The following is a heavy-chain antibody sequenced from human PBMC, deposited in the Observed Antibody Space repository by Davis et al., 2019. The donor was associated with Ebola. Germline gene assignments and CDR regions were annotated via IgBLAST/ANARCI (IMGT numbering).Heavy chain of an antibody. CDR3: ARSVGATQVDY. D-gene: IGHD1-26*01. CDR1: GGSISSYY. V-gene: IGHV4-59*01. CDR2: IYYSGST. Sequence: LSLTCTVSGGSISSYYWSWIRQPPGKGLEWIGYIYYSGSTNYNPSLKSRVTISVDTSKNQFSLKLSSVTAADTAVYYCARSVGATQVDYWGQGTLVTVSS. J-gene: IGHJ4*02.